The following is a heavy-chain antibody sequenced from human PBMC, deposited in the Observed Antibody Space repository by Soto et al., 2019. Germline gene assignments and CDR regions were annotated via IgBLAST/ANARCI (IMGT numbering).Heavy chain of an antibody. J-gene: IGHJ4*02. CDR2: IIPVFGTT. CDR3: ARGGGPYVWFNEF. Sequence: QEPLVQSGAEVQKPGSSVKVSCKDSGGLFSSFAISWVRQAPGQGLEWMGGIIPVFGTTNYAQKFQGRVTITADESTNTAYMELSRLTSDDTAMYYCARGGGPYVWFNEFWGQGTQVTVSS. D-gene: IGHD3-16*01. V-gene: IGHV1-69*01. CDR1: GGLFSSFA.